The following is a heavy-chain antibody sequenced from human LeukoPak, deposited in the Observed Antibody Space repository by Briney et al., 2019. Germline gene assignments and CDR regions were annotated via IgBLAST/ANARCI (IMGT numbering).Heavy chain of an antibody. D-gene: IGHD3-3*01. CDR2: IYTSGST. J-gene: IGHJ6*03. CDR3: ARDASGDPYYYYYMDV. V-gene: IGHV4-61*02. CDR1: GGSISSGSYY. Sequence: SETLSLTCTVSGGSISSGSYYWSWIRQPAGKGLEWIGRIYTSGSTNYNPSLKSRVTISVDTSKNQFSLKLSSVTAADTAVYYCARDASGDPYYYYYMDVWGKGTTVTVSS.